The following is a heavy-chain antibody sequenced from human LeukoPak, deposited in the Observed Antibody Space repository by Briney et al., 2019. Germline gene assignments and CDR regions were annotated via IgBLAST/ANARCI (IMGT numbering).Heavy chain of an antibody. J-gene: IGHJ4*02. V-gene: IGHV3-30*18. Sequence: GGSLRLSYAASGFTFSSYGMHWVRQAPGKGLEWVAVISYDGSNKYYADSVKGRFTISRDNSKNTLYLQMNSLRAEDTAVYYCAKDNEAYCSGGSCYSGSYFDYWGQGTLVTVSS. D-gene: IGHD2-15*01. CDR2: ISYDGSNK. CDR1: GFTFSSYG. CDR3: AKDNEAYCSGGSCYSGSYFDY.